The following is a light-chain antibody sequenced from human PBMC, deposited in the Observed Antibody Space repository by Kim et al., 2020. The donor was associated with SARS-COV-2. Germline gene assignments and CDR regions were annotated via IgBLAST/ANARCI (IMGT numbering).Light chain of an antibody. J-gene: IGLJ2*01. CDR2: DVS. CDR1: SSDVGGYND. CDR3: SSYTSSSIV. V-gene: IGLV2-14*03. Sequence: PGQSISIGCNGTSSDVGGYNDVSWYQQHPGKAPKLMIYDVSNRPSGVSNRFSGSKSGNTASLTISGLQAEDEADYYCSSYTSSSIVFGGGTQLTVL.